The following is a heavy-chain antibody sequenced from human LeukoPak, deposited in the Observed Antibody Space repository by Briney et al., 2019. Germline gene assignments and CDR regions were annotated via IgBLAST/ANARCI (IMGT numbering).Heavy chain of an antibody. CDR3: AKGRGTTVTTMAVGYADY. D-gene: IGHD4-17*01. CDR1: RFTFSSYG. Sequence: GGSLRLSCAASRFTFSSYGMHWVRQAPGKGLEWVAFIRYDGNNKYYADSVKGRFTISRDNSKNTLYLQMKSLRAEDTAVYYCAKGRGTTVTTMAVGYADYWGQGTLVTVSS. J-gene: IGHJ4*02. CDR2: IRYDGNNK. V-gene: IGHV3-30*02.